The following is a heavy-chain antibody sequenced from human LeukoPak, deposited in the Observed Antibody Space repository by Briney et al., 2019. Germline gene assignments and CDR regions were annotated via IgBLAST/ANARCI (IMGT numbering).Heavy chain of an antibody. D-gene: IGHD3-22*01. J-gene: IGHJ4*02. V-gene: IGHV1-18*01. CDR2: ISAYNGNT. Sequence: WASVKVSCKASGYTFTSYGISWVRQAPGQGLEWMGWISAYNGNTNYAQKLQGRVTMTTDTSTSTAYMELRSLRSDDTAVYYCARAYYDSSGYYPLDYWGQGTLVTVPS. CDR1: GYTFTSYG. CDR3: ARAYYDSSGYYPLDY.